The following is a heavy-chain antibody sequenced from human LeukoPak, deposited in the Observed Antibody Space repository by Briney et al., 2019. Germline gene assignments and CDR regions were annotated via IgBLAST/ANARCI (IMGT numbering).Heavy chain of an antibody. J-gene: IGHJ4*02. CDR2: IYYSGTT. CDR1: GDLISHSTTNY. Sequence: SETLSLTCTVYGDLISHSTTNYWAWIRQPPGKGLEWIGSIYYSGTTYYNASLESRVTVSVDTFKNQFSLKVNSMSAADTAVYFCARQPVVNRGAVASNFDYWGQGILVTVSS. CDR3: ARQPVVNRGAVASNFDY. V-gene: IGHV4-39*01. D-gene: IGHD6-19*01.